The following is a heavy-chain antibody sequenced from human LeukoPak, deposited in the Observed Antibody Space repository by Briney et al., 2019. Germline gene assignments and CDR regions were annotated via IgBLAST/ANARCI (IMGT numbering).Heavy chain of an antibody. J-gene: IGHJ3*02. Sequence: SETLSLTCTVSGGSISDYYWSWIRQSPGKGLEWIGYIHGSGSTNYNPSLKSRVTISLDMSENQISLKLNSVTAADTAVYYCARERGRITLFRGVIPDALDIWGQGTMVTVSS. CDR2: IHGSGST. CDR3: ARERGRITLFRGVIPDALDI. CDR1: GGSISDYY. V-gene: IGHV4-59*01. D-gene: IGHD3-10*01.